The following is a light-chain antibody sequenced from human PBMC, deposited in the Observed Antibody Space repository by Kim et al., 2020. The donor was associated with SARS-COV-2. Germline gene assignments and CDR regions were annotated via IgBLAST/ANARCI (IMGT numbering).Light chain of an antibody. V-gene: IGKV1-27*01. CDR2: AAS. Sequence: DIQMTLSPSSLSASVGDRVTITCRASQGINKYLVWLQQRPGKVPKLLIYAASTLQSGVPSRFSGSGSGTDFTLTISSLQPEDVATYYCQKYDSAPWTFGQGTKVDIK. J-gene: IGKJ1*01. CDR3: QKYDSAPWT. CDR1: QGINKY.